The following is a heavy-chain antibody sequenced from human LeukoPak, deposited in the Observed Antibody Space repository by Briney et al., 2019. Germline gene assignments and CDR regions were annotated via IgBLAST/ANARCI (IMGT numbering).Heavy chain of an antibody. Sequence: PSETLSLTCTVSGGSISSYYWSWIRQPPGRGLERIGYIYYSGSTNYNPSLKSRVTISVDTSKNQFSLKLSSVTAADTAVYYCARHLGPFGELGPYIDYWGQGTLVTVSS. D-gene: IGHD3-10*01. J-gene: IGHJ4*02. CDR3: ARHLGPFGELGPYIDY. CDR1: GGSISSYY. V-gene: IGHV4-59*08. CDR2: IYYSGST.